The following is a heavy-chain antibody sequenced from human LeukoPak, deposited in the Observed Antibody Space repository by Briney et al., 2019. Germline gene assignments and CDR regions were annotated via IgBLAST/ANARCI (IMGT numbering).Heavy chain of an antibody. CDR3: AVFVVVPAAIVPY. CDR1: GGTFSSYA. CDR2: MNPNSGNT. V-gene: IGHV1-8*02. D-gene: IGHD2-2*01. J-gene: IGHJ4*02. Sequence: ASVKVSCKASGGTFSSYAISWVRQATGQGLEWMGWMNPNSGNTGYAQKFQGRVTMTRNTSISTAYMELSSLRSEDTAVYYCAVFVVVPAAIVPYWGQGTLVTVSS.